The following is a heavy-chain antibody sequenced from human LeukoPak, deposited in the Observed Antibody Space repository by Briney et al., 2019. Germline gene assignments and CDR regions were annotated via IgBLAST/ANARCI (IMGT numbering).Heavy chain of an antibody. CDR2: ISSSGSTI. CDR3: ARDPTHRYCSSTSCRDAFDI. Sequence: PGGSLRLSCAASGFTFSDYYISWIRQAPGKGLEWVSYISSSGSTIYYADSVKGRFTISRDNAKNSLYLQMNSLRAEDTAVYYCARDPTHRYCSSTSCRDAFDIWGQGTMVTVSS. D-gene: IGHD2-2*01. CDR1: GFTFSDYY. J-gene: IGHJ3*02. V-gene: IGHV3-11*01.